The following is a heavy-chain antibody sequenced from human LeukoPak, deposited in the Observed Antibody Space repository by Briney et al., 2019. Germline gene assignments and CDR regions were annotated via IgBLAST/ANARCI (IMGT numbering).Heavy chain of an antibody. CDR1: GFTFSSYD. CDR2: ISGSGAST. V-gene: IGHV3-23*01. D-gene: IGHD3-10*01. CDR3: ARAPTYGPGSSFDY. Sequence: GGSLRLSCAASGFTFSSYDMSWVRQAPGKGLEWVSLISGSGASTYYADSVKGRFTISRDNSKNTLYLQMNSLRAEDTAVYYCARAPTYGPGSSFDYWGQGTLVTVSS. J-gene: IGHJ4*02.